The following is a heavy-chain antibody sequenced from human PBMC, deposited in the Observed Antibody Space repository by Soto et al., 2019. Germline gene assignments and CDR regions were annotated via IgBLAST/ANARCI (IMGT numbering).Heavy chain of an antibody. Sequence: QVQLVQSGAEVKKPVSSVKVSCKASGGTFSSYAISWVRKAPGQGLEWMGGIIPIFGTSNYAQKFQGRDMIAADKSTSKDYLEQISMRTKDTALYYCARDYPGGHIPLAVYYYYVIDVWGQGTTVTVSS. CDR2: IIPIFGTS. D-gene: IGHD2-15*01. CDR3: ARDYPGGHIPLAVYYYYVIDV. V-gene: IGHV1-69*06. CDR1: GGTFSSYA. J-gene: IGHJ6*02.